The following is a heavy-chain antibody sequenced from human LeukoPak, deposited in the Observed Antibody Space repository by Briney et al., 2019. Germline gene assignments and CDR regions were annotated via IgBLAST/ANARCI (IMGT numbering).Heavy chain of an antibody. CDR2: ISGSGDST. V-gene: IGHV3-23*01. CDR1: GHTFSNYA. CDR3: AKDPILERLYKNYGMDV. J-gene: IGHJ6*02. Sequence: GGSLRLSCAASGHTFSNYAMSWVRQAPGRGLEWVSTISGSGDSTYYADSVKGRFTISRDNSKNTLYLEMNSLRAEDTAVYYCAKDPILERLYKNYGMDVWGQGTTVTVSS. D-gene: IGHD1-1*01.